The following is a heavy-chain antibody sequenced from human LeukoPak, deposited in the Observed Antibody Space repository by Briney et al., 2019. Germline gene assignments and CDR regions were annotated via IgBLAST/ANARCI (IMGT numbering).Heavy chain of an antibody. Sequence: GGSLRLSCAASGFTFSSYAMSWVRQAPGKGLEWVSAISGSGGSTYYADSVKGRFTISRDNSKNTLYLQMNSLRAEDTAVYYCAKDNKDIVVVVGHFDYWGQGTLVTVSS. CDR1: GFTFSSYA. CDR3: AKDNKDIVVVVGHFDY. CDR2: ISGSGGST. V-gene: IGHV3-23*01. D-gene: IGHD2-15*01. J-gene: IGHJ4*02.